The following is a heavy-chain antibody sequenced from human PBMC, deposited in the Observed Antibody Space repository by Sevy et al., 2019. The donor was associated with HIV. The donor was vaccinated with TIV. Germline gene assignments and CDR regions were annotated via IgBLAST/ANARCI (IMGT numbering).Heavy chain of an antibody. CDR2: IYYSGST. V-gene: IGHV4-61*01. CDR3: ARVLRGVNISSGYFDY. Sequence: SETLSLTCTVSGDSVNNNSYYWTWIRQPPGKGLEWIGYIYYSGSTNNNPSLKSRVTMSLDTSKNQFSLKLTSVTAADTAVYYCARVLRGVNISSGYFDYRGQGILVTVSS. D-gene: IGHD3-10*01. CDR1: GDSVNNNSYY. J-gene: IGHJ4*02.